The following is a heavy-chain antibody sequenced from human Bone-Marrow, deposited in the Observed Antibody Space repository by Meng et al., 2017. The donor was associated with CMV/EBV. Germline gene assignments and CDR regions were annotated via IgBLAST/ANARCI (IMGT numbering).Heavy chain of an antibody. Sequence: GESLKISCGASGFTFSSYEMNWVRQAPGKGPEWVSYISESGHVINYADSVKGRFTISRDNAKNSLYIQMNSLRAEDTAMYYCARVGSTTVGDYWGQGTLVTVSS. J-gene: IGHJ4*02. CDR2: ISESGHVI. CDR1: GFTFSSYE. CDR3: ARVGSTTVGDY. V-gene: IGHV3-48*03. D-gene: IGHD1-26*01.